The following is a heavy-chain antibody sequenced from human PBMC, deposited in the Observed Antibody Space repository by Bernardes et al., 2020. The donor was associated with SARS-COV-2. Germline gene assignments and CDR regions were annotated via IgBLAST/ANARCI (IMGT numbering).Heavy chain of an antibody. D-gene: IGHD6-13*01. J-gene: IGHJ1*01. CDR3: ARGEGIFQQLAFLH. CDR2: ISGSGSTI. CDR1: GFPFSSYE. V-gene: IGHV3-48*03. Sequence: GGSLRLSCAASGFPFSSYEMNWVRQAPGKGLEWVSYISGSGSTIYYADSVKGRFTISRDNAKNSLYLQMNSLRAEDTAVYYCARGEGIFQQLAFLHWGQGTLVTVSS.